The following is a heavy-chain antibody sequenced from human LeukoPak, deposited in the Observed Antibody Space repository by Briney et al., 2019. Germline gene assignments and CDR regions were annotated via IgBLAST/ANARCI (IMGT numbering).Heavy chain of an antibody. CDR1: GGSISSYY. J-gene: IGHJ4*02. CDR3: ARGRTFDN. V-gene: IGHV4-59*01. Sequence: SETLSLTCAVSGGSISSYYWSWIRQPPGKGQEWIGNIYDRGSTKYNPSLKSRVTISVDTSKNQFSLRLSSVTAADTAVYYCARGRTFDNWGQGTLVTVSS. CDR2: IYDRGST.